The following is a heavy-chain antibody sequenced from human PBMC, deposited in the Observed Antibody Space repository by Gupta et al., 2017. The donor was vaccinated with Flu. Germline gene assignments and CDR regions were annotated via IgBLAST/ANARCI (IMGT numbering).Heavy chain of an antibody. V-gene: IGHV3-30-3*01. CDR1: GFTFSRYA. D-gene: IGHD3-3*01. Sequence: QVQLVVSGGGVAQPGRSLRLACAALGFTFSRYAMHRFRQAPGKGLEWVAVRSYDGSNKDYADSVKGRFTISRDNSKNTLYLQMNSLRAEDTAVYYCARGYYDFWSGYYTNWFDPWGQGTLVTVSS. CDR3: ARGYYDFWSGYYTNWFDP. J-gene: IGHJ5*02. CDR2: RSYDGSNK.